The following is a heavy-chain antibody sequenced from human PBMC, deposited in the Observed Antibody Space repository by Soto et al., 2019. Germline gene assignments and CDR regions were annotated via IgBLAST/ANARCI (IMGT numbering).Heavy chain of an antibody. J-gene: IGHJ5*02. CDR3: ARETTYDILTASYVNWFAP. CDR2: ISSSSTYI. D-gene: IGHD3-9*01. Sequence: EVQLVESGGGLVKPGGSLRLSCAASGFTFSSYNMNWVRQAPGKGLEWVSSISSSSTYIYYADSVKGRFTISRDNAKNSLSLQMNSLRAEDTAVYYCARETTYDILTASYVNWFAPWGQGTLVTGSS. V-gene: IGHV3-21*01. CDR1: GFTFSSYN.